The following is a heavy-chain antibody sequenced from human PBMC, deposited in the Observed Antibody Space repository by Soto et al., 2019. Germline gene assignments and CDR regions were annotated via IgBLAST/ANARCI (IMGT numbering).Heavy chain of an antibody. V-gene: IGHV3-23*01. Sequence: EVQLLESGGGLVQPGGSLRLSCAASGFTFSSYAMSWVRQAPGKGLEWVSAISGSGGSTYYADSVKGRFTISRDNSKNTLYLQTNSLRAEDTAVYYCVSHYMVRGVISFDYWGQGTLVTVSS. CDR1: GFTFSSYA. CDR3: VSHYMVRGVISFDY. CDR2: ISGSGGST. D-gene: IGHD3-10*01. J-gene: IGHJ4*02.